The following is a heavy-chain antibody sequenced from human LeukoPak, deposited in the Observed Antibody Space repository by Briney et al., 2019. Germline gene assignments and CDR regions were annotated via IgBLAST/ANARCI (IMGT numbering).Heavy chain of an antibody. CDR1: GFTFVDYA. CDR2: ISGDGGST. D-gene: IGHD3-22*01. CDR3: AKDRYYDSSGYLEG. V-gene: IGHV3-43*02. Sequence: GGSLRLSCAASGFTFVDYAMHWVRQAPGKGLEWVYLISGDGGSTYYADSVKGRFTISRDNSKNSLYLQMNSLRTEDTALYYCAKDRYYDSSGYLEGWGQGTLATVSS. J-gene: IGHJ4*02.